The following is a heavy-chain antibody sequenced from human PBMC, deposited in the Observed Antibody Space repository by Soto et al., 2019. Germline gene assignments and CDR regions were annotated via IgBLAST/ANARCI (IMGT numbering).Heavy chain of an antibody. Sequence: PGYSLKISCNGSGYSFTSYWIGLVLHIPGKGLEWMGIIYPGDSDTRYSPSFQGQVTISADKSISTAYLQWSSLKASDTAMYYCARPHDYGDDDAFDIWGQGTMVTVSS. CDR3: ARPHDYGDDDAFDI. V-gene: IGHV5-51*01. D-gene: IGHD4-17*01. CDR1: GYSFTSYW. CDR2: IYPGDSDT. J-gene: IGHJ3*02.